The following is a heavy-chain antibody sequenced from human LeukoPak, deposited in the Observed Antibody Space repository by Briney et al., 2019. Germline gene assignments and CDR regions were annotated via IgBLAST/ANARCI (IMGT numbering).Heavy chain of an antibody. Sequence: TSETLSLTCTVSGGSISSYYWSWIRQPPGKGLEWIGYIYYSGSTNYNPSLKSRVTISVDTSKNQFSLKLSSVTAADTAVYYCARVASSYSGYYYYYYMGVWGKGTTVTVSS. CDR3: ARVASSYSGYYYYYYMGV. D-gene: IGHD2-21*01. V-gene: IGHV4-59*01. CDR2: IYYSGST. CDR1: GGSISSYY. J-gene: IGHJ6*03.